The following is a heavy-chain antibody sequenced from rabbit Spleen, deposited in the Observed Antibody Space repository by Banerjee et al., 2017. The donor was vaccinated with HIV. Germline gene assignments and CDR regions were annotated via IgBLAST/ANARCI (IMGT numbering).Heavy chain of an antibody. CDR1: GFDLSSYYY. CDR3: ARDRYLSVLGCDL. V-gene: IGHV1S40*01. CDR2: IYTGSSDTT. D-gene: IGHD7-1*01. Sequence: QSLVESGGGLVKPGASLTLTCKASGFDLSSYYYMCWVRQAPGKGLEWIACIYTGSSDTTYYASWAKGRFTISKPSSTTVTLQMTSLTAADTATYFCARDRYLSVLGCDLWGPGTLVTVS. J-gene: IGHJ4*01.